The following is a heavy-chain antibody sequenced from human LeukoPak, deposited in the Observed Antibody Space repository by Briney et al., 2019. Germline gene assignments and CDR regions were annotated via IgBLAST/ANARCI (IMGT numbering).Heavy chain of an antibody. CDR2: IIPILGIA. V-gene: IGHV1-69*04. CDR3: AVAPYDTSEY. J-gene: IGHJ4*02. D-gene: IGHD3-22*01. Sequence: SVKVSCTASGYTFTSYGISWVRQAPGQGLEWMGRIIPILGIANYAQKFQGRVTITADKSTSTAYMELSSLRSEDTAVYYCAVAPYDTSEYWGQGTLVTVSS. CDR1: GYTFTSYG.